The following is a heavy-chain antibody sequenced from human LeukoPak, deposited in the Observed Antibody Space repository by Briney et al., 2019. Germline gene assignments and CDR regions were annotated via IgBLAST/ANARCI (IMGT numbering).Heavy chain of an antibody. CDR1: GYDFTKYA. V-gene: IGHV1-3*03. J-gene: IGHJ4*02. D-gene: IGHD2-21*02. CDR2: IDAGNGRT. Sequence: AXXKVSCMASGYDFTKYAVQWVRQAPGQRLEWMGWIDAGNGRTKYSPDFQGRVIISRDTSASIAYMELSSLRSDDMAVYYCARGIWSTTLTAYYLDYWGQGTLVTVSS. CDR3: ARGIWSTTLTAYYLDY.